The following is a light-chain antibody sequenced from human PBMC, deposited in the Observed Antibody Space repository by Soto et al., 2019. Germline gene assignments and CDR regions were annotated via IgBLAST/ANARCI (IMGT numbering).Light chain of an antibody. CDR3: FSYASGDTFV. V-gene: IGLV2-11*01. Sequence: QSALTQPLSVSGSPGQSVTISCTGTSSDIGGYDYVSWYQHHPGKAPKLMISDLGKRPSGVPDRFSGSKPGNTASLTISGLQSEDEADYYCFSYASGDTFVFGGGTKVTVL. CDR1: SSDIGGYDY. CDR2: DLG. J-gene: IGLJ3*02.